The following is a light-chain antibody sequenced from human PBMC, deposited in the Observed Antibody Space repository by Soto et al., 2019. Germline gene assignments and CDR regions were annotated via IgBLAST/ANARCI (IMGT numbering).Light chain of an antibody. V-gene: IGKV3-15*01. CDR1: ESVSSN. J-gene: IGKJ5*01. CDR2: GAS. Sequence: EIVMTQSPATLSVSPGERATLSCRASESVSSNLAWYQQKLGQAPRLLIYGASTRATGIPARFSGSGSGTEFTLTISSLQSEDFATYYCQHIHSIPITFGQGTRLEI. CDR3: QHIHSIPIT.